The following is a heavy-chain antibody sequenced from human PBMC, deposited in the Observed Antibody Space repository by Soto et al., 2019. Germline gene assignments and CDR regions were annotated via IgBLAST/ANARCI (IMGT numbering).Heavy chain of an antibody. J-gene: IGHJ5*02. CDR1: GYIFTKYW. Sequence: GESLKISCKGSGYIFTKYWIVWVRQMPWKGLEWMGMIYPDDSDTTYSPSFQGQVTISADKSITTAYPHWSSLKASDTAMYYCARVLSTDGANSEFDTWGQGTLVTVSS. CDR2: IYPDDSDT. D-gene: IGHD2-8*01. V-gene: IGHV5-51*01. CDR3: ARVLSTDGANSEFDT.